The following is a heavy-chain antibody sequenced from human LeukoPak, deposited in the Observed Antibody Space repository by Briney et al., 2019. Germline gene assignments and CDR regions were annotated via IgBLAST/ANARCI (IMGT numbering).Heavy chain of an antibody. CDR1: GFTFSSYS. CDR3: ARSYYYDSSGYYYSSRAFDI. Sequence: GGSLRLSCAASGFTFSSYSMNSVRQAPGKGLEWVSSISSSSSYIYYADSVKGRFTISRDNAKNSLYLQMNSLRAEDTAVYYCARSYYYDSSGYYYSSRAFDIWGQGTMVTVSS. CDR2: ISSSSSYI. V-gene: IGHV3-21*01. D-gene: IGHD3-22*01. J-gene: IGHJ3*02.